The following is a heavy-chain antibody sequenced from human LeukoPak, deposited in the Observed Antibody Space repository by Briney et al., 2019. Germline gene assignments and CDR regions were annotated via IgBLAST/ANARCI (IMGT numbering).Heavy chain of an antibody. V-gene: IGHV3-30*04. CDR3: ARSAAAGRIVATFDY. CDR2: ISYDGSNK. Sequence: GGSLRLSCAASGFTFSSYAMHWVRQAPGKGLEWVAVISYDGSNKYYADSVRGRFTISRDNSKNSLFLQMNSLRGEDTAVYYCARSAAAGRIVATFDYWGQGTLVTVSS. CDR1: GFTFSSYA. D-gene: IGHD5-12*01. J-gene: IGHJ4*02.